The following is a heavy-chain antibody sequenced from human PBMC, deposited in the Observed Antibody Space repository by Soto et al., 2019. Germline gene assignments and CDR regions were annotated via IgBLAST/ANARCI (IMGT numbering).Heavy chain of an antibody. CDR3: AKTVAGNDAFDI. CDR2: IYYSGST. V-gene: IGHV4-39*01. J-gene: IGHJ3*02. Sequence: QLLESGPGLVKPSETLSLTCTVSGGSISSSSYYWGWIRQPPGKGLEWIGSIYYSGSTYYNPSLKSRVTISVDTSKNQFSLKLSSVTAADTAVYYCAKTVAGNDAFDIWGQGTMVTVSS. D-gene: IGHD6-19*01. CDR1: GGSISSSSYY.